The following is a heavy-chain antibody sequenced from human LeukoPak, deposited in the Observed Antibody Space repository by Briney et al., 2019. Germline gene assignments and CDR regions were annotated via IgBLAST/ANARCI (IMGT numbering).Heavy chain of an antibody. J-gene: IGHJ4*02. CDR3: ARGNYYDSSGYYYVY. D-gene: IGHD3-22*01. V-gene: IGHV1-69*13. CDR2: IIPIFGTA. Sequence: ASVKVPCKASGGTFSSYAISWVRQAPGQGLEWMGGIIPIFGTANYAQKFQGRVTITADESTSTAYMELSSLRSEDTAVYYCARGNYYDSSGYYYVYWGQGTLVTVSS. CDR1: GGTFSSYA.